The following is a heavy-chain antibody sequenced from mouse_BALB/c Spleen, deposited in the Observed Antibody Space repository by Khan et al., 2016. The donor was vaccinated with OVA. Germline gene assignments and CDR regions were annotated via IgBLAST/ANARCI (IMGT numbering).Heavy chain of an antibody. J-gene: IGHJ3*01. CDR1: GFTFSTYG. D-gene: IGHD1-1*01. CDR2: VSTGGHYT. Sequence: EVELVESGGDVVKPGGSLKLSCAASGFTFSTYGMSWVRQTPDKRLEWVATVSTGGHYTYYPDTVKGRFTISRDNAKNTLYLQMSSLKSEDTAMFYCARLAYYYDSEGFAYWVQVTLVTVSA. CDR3: ARLAYYYDSEGFAY. V-gene: IGHV5-6*01.